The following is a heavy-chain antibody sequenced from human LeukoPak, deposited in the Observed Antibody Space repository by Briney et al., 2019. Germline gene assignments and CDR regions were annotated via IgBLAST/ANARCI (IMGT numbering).Heavy chain of an antibody. Sequence: SESLSLTCTVSGGSISSYYWSWIRQPAGKGLEWIGRIYTSGSTNYNPSLKSRVTISVDKSKNQFSLKLSSVTAADTAVYYCARRSSSWYGLDYWGQGTLVTVSS. CDR2: IYTSGST. CDR1: GGSISSYY. J-gene: IGHJ4*02. CDR3: ARRSSSWYGLDY. D-gene: IGHD6-13*01. V-gene: IGHV4-4*07.